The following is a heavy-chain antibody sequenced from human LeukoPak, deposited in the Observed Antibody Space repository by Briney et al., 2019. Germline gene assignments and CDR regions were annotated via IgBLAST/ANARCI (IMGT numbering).Heavy chain of an antibody. CDR1: GGSISSCY. CDR3: ARERDDYGDYGPFDY. J-gene: IGHJ4*02. V-gene: IGHV4-4*07. CDR2: IYTSGST. D-gene: IGHD4-17*01. Sequence: SETLSLTCTVSGGSISSCYWSWIRQPAGKGLEWIGRIYTSGSTNYNPSLKSRVTMSVDTSKNQFSLKLSSVTAADTAVYYCARERDDYGDYGPFDYWGQGTLVTVSS.